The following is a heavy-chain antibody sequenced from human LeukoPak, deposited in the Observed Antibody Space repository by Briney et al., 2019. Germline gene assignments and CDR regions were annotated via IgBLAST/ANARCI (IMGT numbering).Heavy chain of an antibody. Sequence: SQTLSLTCAISGDSVSSNSAAWNWIRQSPSRGLEWLGRTYYRSKWYNDYTVSMRSRITINPDTSKNQFSLQLNSETPEDTAVYYCARGMVKINYYVDVWGKGTTVTVSS. CDR2: TYYRSKWYN. V-gene: IGHV6-1*01. D-gene: IGHD4-23*01. J-gene: IGHJ6*03. CDR3: ARGMVKINYYVDV. CDR1: GDSVSSNSAA.